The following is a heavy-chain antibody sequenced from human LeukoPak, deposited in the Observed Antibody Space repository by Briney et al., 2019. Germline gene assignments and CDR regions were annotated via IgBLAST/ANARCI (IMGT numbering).Heavy chain of an antibody. CDR1: GFTFDDYA. V-gene: IGHV3-9*01. CDR2: ISWNSGSI. Sequence: QSGGSLRLSCAASGFTFDDYAMPWVRQAPGKGLEWVSGISWNSGSIGYADSVKGRFTISRDNAKNSLYLQMNSLRAEDTALYYCAKLPVGDHYGDYFDYWGQGTLVTVSS. D-gene: IGHD4-17*01. CDR3: AKLPVGDHYGDYFDY. J-gene: IGHJ4*02.